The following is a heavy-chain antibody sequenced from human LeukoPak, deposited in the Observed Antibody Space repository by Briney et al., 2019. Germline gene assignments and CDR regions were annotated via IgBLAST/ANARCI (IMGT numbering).Heavy chain of an antibody. Sequence: ASVKVSCKASGYTFTSYGISWVRQAPGQGLEWMGWISAYNGNTNYAQKLQGRVTMTTDTSTSTAYMELRSPRSDDTAVYYCARVSGPPTVSYFDYWGQGTLVTVSS. CDR1: GYTFTSYG. CDR3: ARVSGPPTVSYFDY. V-gene: IGHV1-18*01. J-gene: IGHJ4*02. D-gene: IGHD1-26*01. CDR2: ISAYNGNT.